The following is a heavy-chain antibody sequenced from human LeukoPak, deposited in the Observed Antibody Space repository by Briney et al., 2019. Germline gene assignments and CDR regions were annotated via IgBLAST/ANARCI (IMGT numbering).Heavy chain of an antibody. CDR1: GGSISSGDYY. D-gene: IGHD5-12*01. Sequence: SQTLSLTYTVSGGSISSGDYYWSWIRQPPGKGLEWIGYIYYSGSTYYNPSLKSRVTISVDTSKNQFSLKLSSVTAADTAVYYCARDTHSGYDGYWGQGTLVTVSS. V-gene: IGHV4-30-4*01. CDR2: IYYSGST. CDR3: ARDTHSGYDGY. J-gene: IGHJ4*02.